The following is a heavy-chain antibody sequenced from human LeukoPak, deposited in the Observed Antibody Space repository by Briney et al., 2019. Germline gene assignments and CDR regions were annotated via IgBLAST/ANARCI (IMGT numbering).Heavy chain of an antibody. CDR1: GGSISSYY. Sequence: PSETLSLTCTVSGGSISSYYWSWIRQSPGKGLEWIGYIYTSGSTNYNPSLKSRVTMSVDTSKNQFSLKLSSVAAADTAVYYCARAHKLIYYMDVWGKGTTVTISS. J-gene: IGHJ6*03. V-gene: IGHV4-4*08. CDR2: IYTSGST. D-gene: IGHD4-23*01. CDR3: ARAHKLIYYMDV.